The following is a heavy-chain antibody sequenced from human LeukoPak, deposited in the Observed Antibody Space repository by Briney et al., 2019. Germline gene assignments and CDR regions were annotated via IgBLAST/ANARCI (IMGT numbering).Heavy chain of an antibody. D-gene: IGHD4-17*01. CDR1: GGSISSYY. Sequence: SETLSLTCTVSGGSISSYYWSWIRQPPGEGLEWIGYIYYSGSTNYNPSLKMRVTISVDTSKNQFSLKLSSVTAADTAVYYCARGYGDYLDYWGQGTLVTVSS. CDR3: ARGYGDYLDY. J-gene: IGHJ4*02. V-gene: IGHV4-59*01. CDR2: IYYSGST.